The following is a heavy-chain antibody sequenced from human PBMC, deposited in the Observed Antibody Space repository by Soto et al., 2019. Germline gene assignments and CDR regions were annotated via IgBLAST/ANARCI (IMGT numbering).Heavy chain of an antibody. V-gene: IGHV1-58*02. CDR1: GFTFTSSA. CDR3: AAGGPSGRYYYYGMDV. Sequence: GASAKVSCKDSGFTFTSSAMQWVRQARGHRLEWIGWIVVGSGNTNYAQKFQERVTITRDMSICTAYMELSSLRSEDTALYYCAAGGPSGRYYYYGMDVWGQGTTVTVSS. CDR2: IVVGSGNT. J-gene: IGHJ6*02. D-gene: IGHD6-19*01.